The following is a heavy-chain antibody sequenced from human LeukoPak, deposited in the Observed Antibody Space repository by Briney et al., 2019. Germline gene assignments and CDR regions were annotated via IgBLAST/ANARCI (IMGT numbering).Heavy chain of an antibody. J-gene: IGHJ4*02. V-gene: IGHV3-48*04. CDR2: ISSSSSTI. D-gene: IGHD5-18*01. CDR1: GFTFSSYS. CDR3: ARAYEYSYGQSFDY. Sequence: DPGGSLRLSCAASGFTFSSYSMNWVRQAPGKGLEWVSYISSSSSTIYYADSVKGRFTISRDNAKNSLYLQMNSLRAEDTAVYYCARAYEYSYGQSFDYWGQGTLVTVSS.